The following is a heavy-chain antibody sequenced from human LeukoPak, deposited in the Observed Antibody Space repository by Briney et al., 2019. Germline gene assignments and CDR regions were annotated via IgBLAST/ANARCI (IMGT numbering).Heavy chain of an antibody. CDR3: ARVRVQPEGYYMDV. CDR2: IIPIFGTA. J-gene: IGHJ6*03. Sequence: SVKVSCKASGGTFSSYAISWVRQAPGQGLEWMGGIIPIFGTANYAQKFQGRVTITADKSTSTAYMELSSLRSEDTAVYYCARVRVQPEGYYMDVWGKGTTVTASS. CDR1: GGTFSSYA. V-gene: IGHV1-69*06. D-gene: IGHD1-1*01.